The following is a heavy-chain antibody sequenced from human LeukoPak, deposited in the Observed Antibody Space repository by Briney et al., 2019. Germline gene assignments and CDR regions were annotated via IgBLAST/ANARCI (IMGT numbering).Heavy chain of an antibody. D-gene: IGHD1-1*01. CDR1: GFTFSNVW. J-gene: IGHJ4*02. V-gene: IGHV3-15*01. Sequence: PGGSLRLSCEASGFTFSNVWMNWVRQAPGKGLEWIGRIKTKTDGGTTEYAAPVKGRFTISRDDSKNTVYLPMNSLKTEDTALYYCVTRVKSTGDYWGQGTLVTVSS. CDR3: VTRVKSTGDY. CDR2: IKTKTDGGTT.